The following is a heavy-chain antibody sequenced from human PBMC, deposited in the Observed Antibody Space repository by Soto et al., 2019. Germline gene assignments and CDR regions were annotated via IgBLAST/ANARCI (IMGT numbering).Heavy chain of an antibody. Sequence: GESLKISCKGSGDSVTNYWIGWGRQMPGKDVEWRGSIDPGDSDTRYSPSFQGQVTITADKSISTGCLQWSSRKASDTAMYYCVRIHWAWEYLYGMDVWCTGTTVTGAS. D-gene: IGHD7-27*01. V-gene: IGHV5-51*01. CDR1: GDSVTNYW. J-gene: IGHJ6*04. CDR3: VRIHWAWEYLYGMDV. CDR2: IDPGDSDT.